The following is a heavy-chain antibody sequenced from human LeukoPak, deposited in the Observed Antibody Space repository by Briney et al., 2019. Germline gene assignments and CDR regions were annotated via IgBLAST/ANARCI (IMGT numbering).Heavy chain of an antibody. D-gene: IGHD6-13*01. CDR3: AKDSYSSSWYSPLFDY. CDR2: ISWNSGSI. J-gene: IGHJ4*02. V-gene: IGHV3-9*01. Sequence: GRSLRLSCAASGFTFDDYAMHWVRQAPGKGLEWVSGISWNSGSIGYADSVKGRFTISRDNAKNSLYLQMNSLRAEDTALYYCAKDSYSSSWYSPLFDYWGQGTLVTASS. CDR1: GFTFDDYA.